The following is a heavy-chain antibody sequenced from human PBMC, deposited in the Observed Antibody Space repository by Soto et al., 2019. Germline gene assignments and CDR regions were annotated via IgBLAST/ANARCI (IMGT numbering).Heavy chain of an antibody. CDR1: GFTFSNYS. CDR3: ARAYYCSSSICLDY. J-gene: IGHJ4*02. D-gene: IGHD2-2*01. V-gene: IGHV3-11*01. CDR2: ISSSGSTI. Sequence: GGALRLSCAASGFTFSNYSMSWIRQETGKGLEWVSYISSSGSTIYYADSVKGRFTISRDNAKNSLYLQMNSLRAEDTAVYYCARAYYCSSSICLDYWGQGTLVTVSS.